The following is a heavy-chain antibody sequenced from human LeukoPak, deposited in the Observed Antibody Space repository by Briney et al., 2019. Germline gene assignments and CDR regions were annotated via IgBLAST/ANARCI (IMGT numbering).Heavy chain of an antibody. Sequence: SETLSLTCTVSGGSISGYYWSWIRQPPGKGLEWIGYIYHSGSTNYNPSLKSRVTISVDTYKNQISLKVSSVTAADTAVYFCARVGYCTGGSCYSDYFYAMDVWGQGTTVTVS. J-gene: IGHJ6*02. V-gene: IGHV4-59*01. CDR3: ARVGYCTGGSCYSDYFYAMDV. CDR2: IYHSGST. D-gene: IGHD2-15*01. CDR1: GGSISGYY.